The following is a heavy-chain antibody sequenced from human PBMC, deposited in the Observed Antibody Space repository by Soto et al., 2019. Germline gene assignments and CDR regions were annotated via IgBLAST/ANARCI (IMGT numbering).Heavy chain of an antibody. J-gene: IGHJ5*02. CDR2: IYFTGNT. V-gene: IGHV4-39*01. CDR3: AGQTFTIAAASYGRSNWFDP. Sequence: SETLSLTCTASGGSITSSSHCWGWVRQPAGKGLEWIGTIYFTGNTYYTPSLKSRLTMSIDTSKNEFSLRLNSVTAADTAVYYCAGQTFTIAAASYGRSNWFDPWGPGTLVTVSS. D-gene: IGHD6-25*01. CDR1: GGSITSSSHC.